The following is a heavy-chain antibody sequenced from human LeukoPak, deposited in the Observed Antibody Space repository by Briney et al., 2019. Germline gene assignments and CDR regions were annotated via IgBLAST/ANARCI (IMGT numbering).Heavy chain of an antibody. D-gene: IGHD1-26*01. J-gene: IGHJ3*02. CDR3: AKIVGATSTFDI. CDR2: IRYDGSNK. V-gene: IGHV3-30*02. Sequence: PGGSLRLSCAASGFTFSSYGMHWVRQAPGKGLEWVAFIRYDGSNKYYADSVKGRFTISRDNSKNTLYLQTNSLRAEDTAVYYCAKIVGATSTFDIWGQGTMVTVSS. CDR1: GFTFSSYG.